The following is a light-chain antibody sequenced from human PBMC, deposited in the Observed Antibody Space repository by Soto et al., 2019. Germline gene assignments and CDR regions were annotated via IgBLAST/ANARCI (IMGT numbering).Light chain of an antibody. CDR3: QQGFTTPWT. Sequence: DIQMTQSPSSLSASVGDRVTITCRASQGIRNDLSWYQQKPGKAPKRLIYAASSLQSGVPPRFSGSGSATDFTLTIGSLQPEDSATYYCQQGFTTPWTFGQGTKVDIK. CDR2: AAS. V-gene: IGKV1-39*01. CDR1: QGIRND. J-gene: IGKJ1*01.